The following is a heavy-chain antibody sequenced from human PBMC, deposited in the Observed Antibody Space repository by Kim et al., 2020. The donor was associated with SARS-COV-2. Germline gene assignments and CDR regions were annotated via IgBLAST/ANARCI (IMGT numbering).Heavy chain of an antibody. D-gene: IGHD2-2*01. Sequence: SETLSLTCTVSGDSISYYYCSWIRQFPGKGLEWIGYIYYGGTTDYNPSLKSRVTISIDTSKNEFSLELTSVTAADTAIYYCVRSEGRASWRQLDYWGQGVLVTVSS. CDR1: GDSISYYY. CDR2: IYYGGTT. J-gene: IGHJ4*02. CDR3: VRSEGRASWRQLDY. V-gene: IGHV4-59*01.